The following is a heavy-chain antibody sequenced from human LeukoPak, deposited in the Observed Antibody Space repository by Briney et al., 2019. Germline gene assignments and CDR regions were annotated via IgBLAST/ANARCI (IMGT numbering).Heavy chain of an antibody. CDR3: ARWRIAAAGTIYYYYGMDV. CDR2: INHSGST. Sequence: PGGSLRLSCAASGFRFSDYNMNWVRQPPGKGLEWIGEINHSGSTNYNPSLKSRVTISVDTSKNQFSLKLSSVTAADTAVYYCARWRIAAAGTIYYYYGMDVWGQGTTVTVSS. CDR1: GFRFSDYN. J-gene: IGHJ6*02. V-gene: IGHV4-34*01. D-gene: IGHD6-13*01.